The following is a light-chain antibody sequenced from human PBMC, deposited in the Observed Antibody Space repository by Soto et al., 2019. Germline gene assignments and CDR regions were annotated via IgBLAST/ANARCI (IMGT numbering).Light chain of an antibody. Sequence: EIVMTQSPATLSVSPGERATLSCRASQSVDNRLAWYQHTPGQSPRLLIYGVIYRATGVPAKFSGGGSGTEFTMTITSLQSEDFALYYCQQYIDWPRTFGQGTKVDI. V-gene: IGKV3-15*01. CDR2: GVI. CDR3: QQYIDWPRT. J-gene: IGKJ1*01. CDR1: QSVDNR.